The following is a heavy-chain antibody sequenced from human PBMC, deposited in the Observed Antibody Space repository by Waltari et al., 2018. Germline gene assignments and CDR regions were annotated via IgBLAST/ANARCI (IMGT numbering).Heavy chain of an antibody. CDR2: FQNTWVS. D-gene: IGHD6-13*01. V-gene: IGHV4-4*07. CDR3: ARGLAADY. CDR1: GGSVSSNY. Sequence: QVQLQESGPGLVKPSETLSLTCTVSGGSVSSNYWSWSRQPAAKGLERIGRFQNTWVSKYTLSLESRVTMSVDTSKNQFSPNLNSVTAEDAAVYYCARGLAADYWGQGTLVTVSS. J-gene: IGHJ4*02.